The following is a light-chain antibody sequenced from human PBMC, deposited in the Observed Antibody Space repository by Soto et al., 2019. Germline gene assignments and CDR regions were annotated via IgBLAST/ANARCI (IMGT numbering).Light chain of an antibody. V-gene: IGLV2-23*02. CDR1: SSDVGSYNL. CDR3: CSYAGSSTLE. Sequence: QSALTQPASVSGSPGQSITISCTGTSSDVGSYNLVSWYQQHPGKAPKLMIYEVSKRPSGVSNRFSGSKSGNTASLKISGLQAEDEADYYCCSYAGSSTLEFGGGTQLTVL. CDR2: EVS. J-gene: IGLJ2*01.